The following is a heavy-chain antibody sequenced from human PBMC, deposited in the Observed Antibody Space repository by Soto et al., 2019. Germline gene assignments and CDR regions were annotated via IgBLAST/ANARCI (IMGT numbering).Heavy chain of an antibody. CDR2: IIPILGIA. V-gene: IGHV1-69*08. CDR3: AREGTYYDSSGYYYYYGMDV. Sequence: QVQLVQSGAEVKKPGSSVKVSCKASGGTFSSYTISWVRQAPGQGLEWMGRIIPILGIANYAQKFQGRVTMTADKSTSTAYMELSSLRSEDTAVYYCAREGTYYDSSGYYYYYGMDVWGQGTTVTVSS. D-gene: IGHD3-22*01. J-gene: IGHJ6*02. CDR1: GGTFSSYT.